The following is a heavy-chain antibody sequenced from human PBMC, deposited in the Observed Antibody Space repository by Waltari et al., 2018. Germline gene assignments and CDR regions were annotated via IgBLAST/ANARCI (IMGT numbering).Heavy chain of an antibody. Sequence: EVQLVESGGALVQPGGSLRLSFATSGFTFTTYGLHWVRQAPGKGLLWVEDMESDESRTTYAESVKGRFTISRDNAKNTVYLQMNSLRDEDTAVYYCVRDEPGDGLDYWGQGTLVTVSS. J-gene: IGHJ4*02. D-gene: IGHD7-27*01. CDR2: MESDESRT. V-gene: IGHV3-74*03. CDR3: VRDEPGDGLDY. CDR1: GFTFTTYG.